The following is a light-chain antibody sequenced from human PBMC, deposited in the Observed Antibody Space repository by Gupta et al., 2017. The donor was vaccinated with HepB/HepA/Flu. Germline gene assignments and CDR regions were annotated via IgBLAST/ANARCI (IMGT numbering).Light chain of an antibody. Sequence: DIVMTQTPLSLPVTPGEPAPISCRASQSLLNSDDGNTYLDWYLQKPGQSPHLLIYTLSSRASGVPDRVSGSGSGTDFTLKISWVEAEDVGVYYCLQRLEFPHTFGQGTKLEI. V-gene: IGKV2-40*01. CDR2: TLS. CDR3: LQRLEFPHT. CDR1: QSLLNSDDGNTY. J-gene: IGKJ2*01.